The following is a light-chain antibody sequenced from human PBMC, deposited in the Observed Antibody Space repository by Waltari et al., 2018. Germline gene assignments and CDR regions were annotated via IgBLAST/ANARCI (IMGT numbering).Light chain of an antibody. CDR1: SSAIGSSNY. CDR2: EVY. CDR3: NSYAGNNSYV. J-gene: IGLJ1*01. V-gene: IGLV2-8*01. Sequence: QSALTQPPSASGSPGQSVTIPCPGTSSAIGSSNYVSWYQQHPGKAPKLIISEVYKRPSGVPDRFSGSKSGNTASLTVSGLQAEDEADYFCNSYAGNNSYVFGTGTKVTVL.